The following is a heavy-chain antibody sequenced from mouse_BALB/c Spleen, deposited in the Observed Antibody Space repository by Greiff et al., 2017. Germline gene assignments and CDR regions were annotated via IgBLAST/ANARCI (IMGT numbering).Heavy chain of an antibody. CDR3: AIPIHYYVYGFAY. CDR1: GFNIKDTY. D-gene: IGHD1-2*01. Sequence: VQLQQSGAELVKPGASVKLSCTASGFNIKDTYMHWVKQRPEQGLEWIGRIDPANGNTKYDPKFQGKATITADTSSNTAYLQLSSLTSEDTAVYYCAIPIHYYVYGFAYWGQGTLVTVSA. V-gene: IGHV14-3*02. J-gene: IGHJ3*01. CDR2: IDPANGNT.